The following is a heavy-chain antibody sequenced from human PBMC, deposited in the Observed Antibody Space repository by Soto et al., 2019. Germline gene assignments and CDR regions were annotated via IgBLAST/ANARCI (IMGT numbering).Heavy chain of an antibody. J-gene: IGHJ3*02. V-gene: IGHV1-2*02. CDR2: INPATGAA. CDR3: ARGGGVGVAGSAAFDM. D-gene: IGHD3-3*01. Sequence: QLHLVQSGAVVKKPGASVTVSCSASGYPVTAYYMHWVRQAPGRGLEWMGGINPATGAAKYTQTFQGRVTMNRDTSTSTVFMELSRLTSEDTAVFYCARGGGVGVAGSAAFDMWGQGTLVTVSS. CDR1: GYPVTAYY.